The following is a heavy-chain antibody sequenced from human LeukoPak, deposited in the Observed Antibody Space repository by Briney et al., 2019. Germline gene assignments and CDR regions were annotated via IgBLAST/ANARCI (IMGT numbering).Heavy chain of an antibody. V-gene: IGHV4-4*09. D-gene: IGHD3-10*01. Sequence: PSETLSLTCTVSGGSISSYYWSWIRQPPGKGLEWIGYIYATGSTNYNPSLKSRVTISVDTSKNQFSLKLSSVTAADTAVYYCARGNYYGSGSYYNPVYWGQGTLVTVSS. CDR2: IYATGST. J-gene: IGHJ4*02. CDR1: GGSISSYY. CDR3: ARGNYYGSGSYYNPVY.